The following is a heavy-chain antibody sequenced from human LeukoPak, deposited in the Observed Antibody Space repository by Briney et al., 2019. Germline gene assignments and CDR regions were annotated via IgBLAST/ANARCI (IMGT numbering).Heavy chain of an antibody. CDR3: AIPSGVHSSSGLDY. V-gene: IGHV3-21*01. J-gene: IGHJ4*02. Sequence: GGSLRLSCAASGFTFSSYSMNWVRQAPGKGLEWVSSISSSSSYIYYADSVKGRFTISRDNAKNSLYLQMNSLRAEDTAVYYCAIPSGVHSSSGLDYWGQGTLVTVSS. CDR1: GFTFSSYS. CDR2: ISSSSSYI. D-gene: IGHD6-6*01.